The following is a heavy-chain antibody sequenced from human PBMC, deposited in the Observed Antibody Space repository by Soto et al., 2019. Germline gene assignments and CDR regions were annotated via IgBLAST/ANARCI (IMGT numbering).Heavy chain of an antibody. V-gene: IGHV4-61*01. CDR3: ARDSSPRGYSYGWDYYYYYGMDV. CDR2: IYYSGST. Sequence: SETLSLTCTVSGGSVSSGSYYWSWIRQPPGKGLEWIGYIYYSGSTNYNPSLKSRVTISVDTSKNQFSLKLSSVTAADTAVYYCARDSSPRGYSYGWDYYYYYGMDVWGQGTTVTVPS. CDR1: GGSVSSGSYY. J-gene: IGHJ6*02. D-gene: IGHD5-18*01.